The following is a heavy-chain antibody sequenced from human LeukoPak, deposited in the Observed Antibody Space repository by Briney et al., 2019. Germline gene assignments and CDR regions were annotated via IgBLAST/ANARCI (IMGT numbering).Heavy chain of an antibody. CDR2: FDPDDGET. CDR1: VYTLTELP. Sequence: GASVKVSCKVSVYTLTELPIHWVRQAPGKGLEWMGGFDPDDGETVYAQMFQGRVTMTEDTSSDTASMELSSLRSEDTAVYYCATGTSGSYYVGIVRPIDYWGQGTLVTVSS. CDR3: ATGTSGSYYVGIVRPIDY. V-gene: IGHV1-24*01. J-gene: IGHJ4*02. D-gene: IGHD1-26*01.